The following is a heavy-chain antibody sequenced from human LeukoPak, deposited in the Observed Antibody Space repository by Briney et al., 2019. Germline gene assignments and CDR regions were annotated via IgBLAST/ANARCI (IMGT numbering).Heavy chain of an antibody. CDR2: INTSGST. Sequence: SETLSLTCTVSGHSFGYYYWRWLRQPAGKGREWIGRINTSGSTTYNPSLKSRDNMSEDTSKSQFSLNLMSVTAADTAVYYCTRDTGTTGEVKFAPWGQGTLFTVSS. D-gene: IGHD4-17*01. CDR1: GHSFGYYY. CDR3: TRDTGTTGEVKFAP. J-gene: IGHJ5*02. V-gene: IGHV4-4*07.